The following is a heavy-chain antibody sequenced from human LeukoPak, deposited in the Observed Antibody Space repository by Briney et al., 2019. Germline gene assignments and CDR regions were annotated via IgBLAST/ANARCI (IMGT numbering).Heavy chain of an antibody. CDR2: IYHSGST. Sequence: SSETLSLTCAVSGYSISSGYYWGWIRQPPGKGLEWIGSIYHSGSTYYNPSLKSRVTISVDTSKNQFSLKLSSVTAADTAVYYCARHSPIVVVPAATPNNWFDPWGQGPLVTVSS. J-gene: IGHJ5*02. CDR1: GYSISSGYY. V-gene: IGHV4-38-2*01. D-gene: IGHD2-2*01. CDR3: ARHSPIVVVPAATPNNWFDP.